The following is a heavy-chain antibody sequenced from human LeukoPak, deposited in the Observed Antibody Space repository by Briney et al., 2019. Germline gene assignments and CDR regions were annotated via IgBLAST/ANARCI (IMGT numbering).Heavy chain of an antibody. CDR2: IYPGDSDT. Sequence: GESLKISCKGSGYSFTSYWIGWVRQMPGKGLEWMGIIYPGDSDTRYSPSFQGQVTISADKSISTAYLQWSSLKASDTAMYYCARLRAWEQWLGTDFDYWGQGTLVTVSS. V-gene: IGHV5-51*01. CDR1: GYSFTSYW. J-gene: IGHJ4*02. CDR3: ARLRAWEQWLGTDFDY. D-gene: IGHD6-19*01.